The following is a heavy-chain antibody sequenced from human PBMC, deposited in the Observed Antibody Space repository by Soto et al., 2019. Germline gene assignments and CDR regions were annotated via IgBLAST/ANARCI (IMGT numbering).Heavy chain of an antibody. V-gene: IGHV3-23*01. CDR1: GFTFSSYA. CDR2: ISGGGGST. D-gene: IGHD3-3*01. CDR3: AKRAGTISPGPAPLNWFDP. Sequence: EVQLLESGGGLVQPGGSLRLSCAASGFTFSSYAMSWVRRAPGKGLEWVSLISGGGGSTYYADSVKGRFTIFRENSNNTLFLQMTSLRADDTAVYYCAKRAGTISPGPAPLNWFDPWGQGTLVTVSS. J-gene: IGHJ5*02.